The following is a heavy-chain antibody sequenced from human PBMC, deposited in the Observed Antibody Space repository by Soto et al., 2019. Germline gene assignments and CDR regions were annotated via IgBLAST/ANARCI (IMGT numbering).Heavy chain of an antibody. J-gene: IGHJ4*02. CDR3: AREMRGYSGYVSY. D-gene: IGHD5-12*01. CDR1: GGSISRGGYY. Sequence: TLSLTCSVSGGSISRGGYYWSWIRQHPGKGLEWIGYIYYSGITYYNPSLKSRVTISVDTSKNQFSLKLTSVTAADTAVYYWAREMRGYSGYVSYWGQGTLVTVAS. CDR2: IYYSGIT. V-gene: IGHV4-31*03.